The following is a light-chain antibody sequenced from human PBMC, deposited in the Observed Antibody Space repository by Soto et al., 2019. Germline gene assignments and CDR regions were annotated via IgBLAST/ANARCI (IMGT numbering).Light chain of an antibody. J-gene: IGLJ1*01. Sequence: QSVLTQPASLSGSPGQSLTISCTGTSSEVGVYNYVSWYQQHPGKAPKLMIIDVSNRPSGVSNRFSGSKSGNTASLTISWLQAEDEADYYCSSYTSSDTYVFGTGTKVTVL. CDR2: DVS. CDR1: SSEVGVYNY. V-gene: IGLV2-14*01. CDR3: SSYTSSDTYV.